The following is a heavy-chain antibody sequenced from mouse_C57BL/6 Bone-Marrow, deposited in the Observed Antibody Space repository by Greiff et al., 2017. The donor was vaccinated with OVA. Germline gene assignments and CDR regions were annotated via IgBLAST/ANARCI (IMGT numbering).Heavy chain of an antibody. J-gene: IGHJ1*03. CDR1: GYSFTSYY. CDR3: ARWGSYWYFDV. D-gene: IGHD1-1*01. V-gene: IGHV1-66*01. Sequence: VQLQQSGPELVKPGASVKISCKASGYSFTSYYIHWVKQRPGQGLEWIGWIYPGSGNTKYNEKFKGKATRTADTSSSTAYMQLSSLTSEDSAVYYCARWGSYWYFDVWGTGTTVTVSS. CDR2: IYPGSGNT.